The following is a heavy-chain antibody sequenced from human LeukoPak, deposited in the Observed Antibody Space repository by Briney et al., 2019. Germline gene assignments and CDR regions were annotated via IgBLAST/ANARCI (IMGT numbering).Heavy chain of an antibody. Sequence: ASAKDSWKASGYIFTSYYMNWVRQAPGQGLEWVGIINPSGGSTSYAQKFQGRVTMTSDTSASTVYIELSSLRSEDTAVYYCARDLGGWYSNWFDPWGQGTLVAVSS. CDR1: GYIFTSYY. J-gene: IGHJ5*02. V-gene: IGHV1-46*01. D-gene: IGHD6-19*01. CDR3: ARDLGGWYSNWFDP. CDR2: INPSGGST.